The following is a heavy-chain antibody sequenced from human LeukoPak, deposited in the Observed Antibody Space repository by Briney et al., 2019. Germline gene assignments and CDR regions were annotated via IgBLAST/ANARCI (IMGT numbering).Heavy chain of an antibody. Sequence: PSETLSLTCAVYGGSFSGYYWSWIRQPPGKGLEWIGEINHSGSTNYNPSLKSRVTISVDTSKNQFSLQLNSVTPEDTAVYYCARGRYYDSSPHYFDYWGQGTLVTVSS. CDR3: ARGRYYDSSPHYFDY. D-gene: IGHD3-22*01. J-gene: IGHJ4*02. V-gene: IGHV4-34*01. CDR1: GGSFSGYY. CDR2: INHSGST.